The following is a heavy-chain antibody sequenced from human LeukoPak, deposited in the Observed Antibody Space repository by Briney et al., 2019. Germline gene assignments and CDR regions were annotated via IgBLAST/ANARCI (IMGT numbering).Heavy chain of an antibody. Sequence: PSETLSLTCTVSGGSISSSSYYWGWIRQPPGKGLEWIGSISYSGSTYYNPSLKSRVTISVDTSKNQFSLKLSSVTAADTAVNYCASQGFNYDLDYWGQGTLVTVSS. J-gene: IGHJ4*02. V-gene: IGHV4-39*01. CDR2: ISYSGST. CDR3: ASQGFNYDLDY. D-gene: IGHD5-24*01. CDR1: GGSISSSSYY.